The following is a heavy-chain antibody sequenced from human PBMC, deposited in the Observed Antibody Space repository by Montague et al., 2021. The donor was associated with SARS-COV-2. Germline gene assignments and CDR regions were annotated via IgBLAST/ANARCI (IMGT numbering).Heavy chain of an antibody. CDR2: IYYSGST. CDR3: ARQGDQLLLEYWFDP. CDR1: GGSISSSSYY. Sequence: SETLSLTCTVSGGSISSSSYYWGWIRQPPGKGLEWIGSIYYSGSTYYNPSLKGRVTISVDTSKNQFSLKLSSVTAADTAAYYCARQGDQLLLEYWFDPWGQGTLVTVSS. V-gene: IGHV4-39*01. D-gene: IGHD2-2*01. J-gene: IGHJ5*02.